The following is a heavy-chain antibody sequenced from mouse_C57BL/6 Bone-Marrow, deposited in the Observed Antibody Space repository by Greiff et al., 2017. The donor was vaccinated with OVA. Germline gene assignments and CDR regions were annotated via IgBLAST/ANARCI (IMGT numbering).Heavy chain of an antibody. Sequence: VQLQQPGAELVMPGASVKLSCKASGYTFTSYWMHWVKQRPGQGLEWIGEIDPSDSYTNYNQKFKGKSTLTVDKSSSTAYMQLSSLTSEDAAVYYCARWDDYWGQGTTLTVSS. CDR2: IDPSDSYT. J-gene: IGHJ2*01. V-gene: IGHV1-69*01. D-gene: IGHD4-1*01. CDR1: GYTFTSYW. CDR3: ARWDDY.